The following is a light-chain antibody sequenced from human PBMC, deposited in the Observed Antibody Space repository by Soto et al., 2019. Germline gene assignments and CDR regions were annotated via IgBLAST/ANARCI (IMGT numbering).Light chain of an antibody. V-gene: IGKV3-15*01. Sequence: EVVMTQSRSTLSVSPGSRATLSCRASESVSSNLAWYQQRPRQAPRLVXYGASTRATGIPARFSGGGSGTEFTLTISSLQSEDFAVYYCQQYNSWPPITFGQGTRLEIK. CDR3: QQYNSWPPIT. J-gene: IGKJ5*01. CDR1: ESVSSN. CDR2: GAS.